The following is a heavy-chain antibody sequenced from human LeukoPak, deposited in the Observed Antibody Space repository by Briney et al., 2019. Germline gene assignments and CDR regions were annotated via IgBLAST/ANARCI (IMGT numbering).Heavy chain of an antibody. CDR2: IYYSGST. V-gene: IGHV4-61*08. CDR3: AREVVRGYYFDY. Sequence: PSETLSLTCTVSGSSISSGDYYWSWVRHPPGRGLEWIGYIYYSGSTNSNPSLKSRVTISVHTSKNQFSLKLSSVTAADTAVYYCAREVVRGYYFDYWGQGTLVPVSS. CDR1: GSSISSGDYY. D-gene: IGHD1-26*01. J-gene: IGHJ4*02.